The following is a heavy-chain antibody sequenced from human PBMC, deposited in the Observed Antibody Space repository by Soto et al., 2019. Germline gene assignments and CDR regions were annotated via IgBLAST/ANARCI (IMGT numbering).Heavy chain of an antibody. CDR1: GFTFSSYS. D-gene: IGHD5-18*01. V-gene: IGHV3-48*02. Sequence: EVQLVESGGGLVQPGGSLRLSCAASGFTFSSYSMNWVRQAPGKGLEWVSYISSSSSTIYYADSVKGRFTISRDNAKNSLYLQMNSLRDEDTAVYYCASVQLWSYYYYYGMDVWGQGTTVTVS. CDR3: ASVQLWSYYYYYGMDV. CDR2: ISSSSSTI. J-gene: IGHJ6*02.